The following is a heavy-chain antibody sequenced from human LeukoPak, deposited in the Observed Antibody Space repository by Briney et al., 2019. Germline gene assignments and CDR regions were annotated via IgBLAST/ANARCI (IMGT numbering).Heavy chain of an antibody. J-gene: IGHJ4*02. CDR2: INHSGST. CDR3: ARERTLFPGDSSGYFDY. Sequence: KPSETLPLTCAVYGGSFSGYYWSWIRQPPGKGLEWIGEINHSGSTNYNPSLKSRVTISVDTSKNQFSLKLSSVTAADTAVYYCARERTLFPGDSSGYFDYWGQGTLVTVSS. D-gene: IGHD3-22*01. V-gene: IGHV4-34*01. CDR1: GGSFSGYY.